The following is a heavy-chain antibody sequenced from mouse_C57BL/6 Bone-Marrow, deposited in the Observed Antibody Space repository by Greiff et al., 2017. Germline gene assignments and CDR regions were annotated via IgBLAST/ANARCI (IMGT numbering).Heavy chain of an antibody. J-gene: IGHJ2*01. CDR2: INPNNGGT. CDR1: GYTFTDYN. CDR3: ASGLWDCGYFDS. Sequence: EVQLQQSGPELVKPGALVKMSCKASGYTFTDYNMHWVKQSHGKSLEWIGYINPNNGGTSYNQKFKGKATLTVNKSSSTAYMELRSLTSEDSAVYYCASGLWDCGYFDSWDQGTTLTVSS. D-gene: IGHD4-1*01. V-gene: IGHV1-22*01.